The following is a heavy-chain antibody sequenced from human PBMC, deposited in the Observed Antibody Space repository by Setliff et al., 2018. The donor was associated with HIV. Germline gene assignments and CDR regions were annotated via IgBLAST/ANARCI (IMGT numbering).Heavy chain of an antibody. CDR3: ARGGYHGFGSYGDY. D-gene: IGHD3-10*01. V-gene: IGHV1-46*01. CDR2: LNPSGDST. CDR1: GYTFTNYY. J-gene: IGHJ4*02. Sequence: ASVKVSCKASGYTFTNYYVHWVRQAPGQGLEWMGILNPSGDSTAYAQKFQGRVTMTRDTSTSTVYMELNSLRSDDTAVYYCARGGYHGFGSYGDYWGQGTLVTV.